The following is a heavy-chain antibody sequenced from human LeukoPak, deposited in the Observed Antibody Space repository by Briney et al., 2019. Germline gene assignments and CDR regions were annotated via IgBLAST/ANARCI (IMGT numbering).Heavy chain of an antibody. V-gene: IGHV4-38-2*02. CDR3: ARLTMVGGFDP. CDR2: IHYSGST. D-gene: IGHD3-10*01. CDR1: GYFISSAYY. J-gene: IGHJ5*02. Sequence: SETLSLTCTVSGYFISSAYYWGWIRPPPGKGLEWIGNIHYSGSTDYNPSLKRRVNILADTSKNQFSLKLNSVTAADTAVYYCARLTMVGGFDPWGQGTLVTVSS.